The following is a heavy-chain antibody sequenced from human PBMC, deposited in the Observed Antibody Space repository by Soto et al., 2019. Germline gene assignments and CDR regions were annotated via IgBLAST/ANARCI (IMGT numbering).Heavy chain of an antibody. Sequence: ASVKVSCKASGYTFTSYDINWVRQATGQGLEWMGWMNPNSGNTGYAQKLQGRVTMTRNTSISTAYMELSSMRSEDTAVYYCAKEGALERACPDYYYYYGMDDWGQGTTVTVSS. J-gene: IGHJ6*02. CDR2: MNPNSGNT. V-gene: IGHV1-8*01. CDR1: GYTFTSYD. CDR3: AKEGALERACPDYYYYYGMDD. D-gene: IGHD1-26*01.